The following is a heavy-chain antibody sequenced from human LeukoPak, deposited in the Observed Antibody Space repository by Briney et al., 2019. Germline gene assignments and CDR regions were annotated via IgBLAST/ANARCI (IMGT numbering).Heavy chain of an antibody. J-gene: IGHJ4*02. CDR3: ARVGIVVVPAATYFDY. CDR1: GFTFSSYS. V-gene: IGHV3-21*01. D-gene: IGHD2-2*01. Sequence: PGGSLRLSCAASGFTFSSYSMNWVRQAPGKGLEWVSSISSSSSYIYYADSVKGRFTISRDNAKNSLYLQMNSLRAEDTAVYYCARVGIVVVPAATYFDYWGQGTLVTVSS. CDR2: ISSSSSYI.